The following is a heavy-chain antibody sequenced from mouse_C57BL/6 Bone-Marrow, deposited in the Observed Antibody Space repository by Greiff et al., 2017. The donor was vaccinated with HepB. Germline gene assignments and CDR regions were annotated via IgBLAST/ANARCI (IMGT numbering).Heavy chain of an antibody. CDR3: ARSRLRRWVYFDY. V-gene: IGHV1-80*01. Sequence: QVQLKESGAELVKPGASVKISCKASGYAFSSYWMNWVKQRPGKGLEWIGQIYPGDGDTNYNGKFKGKATLTADKSSSTAYMQLSSLTSEDSAVYFGARSRLRRWVYFDYWGQGTTLTVSS. CDR1: GYAFSSYW. J-gene: IGHJ2*01. CDR2: IYPGDGDT. D-gene: IGHD2-4*01.